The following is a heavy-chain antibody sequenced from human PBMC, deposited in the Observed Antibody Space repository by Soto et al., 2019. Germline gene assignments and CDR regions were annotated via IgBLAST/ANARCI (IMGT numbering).Heavy chain of an antibody. D-gene: IGHD3-9*01. CDR1: GYIFTNYY. CDR2: INPLPTSGST. Sequence: ASVKVSCKASGYIFTNYYIHWVRQAPGQGLEWMAIINPLPTSGSTNYAQKFQGRVTVTRDTSTSTVYLELSSLRAEDTAVYYCAKGQRGRYFDWFSDDFDYWGQGTLVTVSS. V-gene: IGHV1-46*01. CDR3: AKGQRGRYFDWFSDDFDY. J-gene: IGHJ4*02.